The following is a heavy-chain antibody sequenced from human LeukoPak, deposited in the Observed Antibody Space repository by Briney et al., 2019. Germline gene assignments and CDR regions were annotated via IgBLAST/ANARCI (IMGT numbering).Heavy chain of an antibody. CDR3: ARQRTAPGGYYYYMDV. CDR1: GYSFTSYW. D-gene: IGHD3-16*01. CDR2: IYPGDSDT. J-gene: IGHJ6*03. Sequence: GESLKISCKGSGYSFTSYWIGWVRQMPGKGLEWMGIIYPGDSDTRYSPSFQGQVTISADKSISTAYLQWSSLKASDTAMYYCARQRTAPGGYYYYMDVWGKGTTVTVSS. V-gene: IGHV5-51*01.